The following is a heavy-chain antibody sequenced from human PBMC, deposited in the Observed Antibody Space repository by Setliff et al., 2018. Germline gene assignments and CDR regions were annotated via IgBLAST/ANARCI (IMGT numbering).Heavy chain of an antibody. CDR3: ARAADSYGPPRSYMDV. CDR2: IKSKAYGGTA. Sequence: GGSLRLSCVGSGFGFSDAWMTWVRQAPGKGLEWVGHIKSKAYGGTADYATAVKGRFSISRDDSKDTVYLQMNSLRAEDTAVYYCARAADSYGPPRSYMDVWGKGTTVTVSS. J-gene: IGHJ6*03. CDR1: GFGFSDAW. V-gene: IGHV3-15*01. D-gene: IGHD5-18*01.